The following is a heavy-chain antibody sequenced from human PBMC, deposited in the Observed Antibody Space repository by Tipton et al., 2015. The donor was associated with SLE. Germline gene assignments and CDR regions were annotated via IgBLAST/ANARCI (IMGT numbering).Heavy chain of an antibody. J-gene: IGHJ3*02. CDR1: GDSVSRNSAA. CDR3: AREDCSRTSCYQDAFDI. D-gene: IGHD2-2*01. V-gene: IGHV6-1*01. Sequence: GLVKPSQTLSVTCAISGDSVSRNSAAWNWIRQSPSRGLEWLGRTYYRSKWSNDYAVSVKSRITINPDTSKNQFSLQLNSVTPEDTAVYYCAREDCSRTSCYQDAFDIWGLSTMVTVSS. CDR2: TYYRSKWSN.